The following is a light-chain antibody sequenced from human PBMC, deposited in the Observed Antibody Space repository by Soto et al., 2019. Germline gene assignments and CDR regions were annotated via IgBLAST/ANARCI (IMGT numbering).Light chain of an antibody. J-gene: IGLJ1*01. V-gene: IGLV2-14*02. Sequence: QSVLTQPASVSGSPGQSITISCTGTNSDVESYNLVSWFRQHPGEAPKLMIYEVSNRPSGVSNRFSGSKSGNTASLTISGLQAEDEADYYCSSYISSSNYVFGTGIKVT. CDR3: SSYISSSNYV. CDR2: EVS. CDR1: NSDVESYNL.